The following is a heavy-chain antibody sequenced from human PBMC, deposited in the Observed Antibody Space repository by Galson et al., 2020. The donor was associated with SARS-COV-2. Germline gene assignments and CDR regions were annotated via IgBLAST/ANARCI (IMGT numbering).Heavy chain of an antibody. D-gene: IGHD6-6*01. J-gene: IGHJ4*02. CDR3: AKHYGSSSSYYFEY. Sequence: GESLKTSCAASGFTFNNYAMTWVRQAPGKGLEWVSSITGDGGRTYYADSVKGRFTISRDTSKNTLYLQMIRLRTDDTAIYYCAKHYGSSSSYYFEYWGQGTLVTVSS. CDR2: ITGDGGRT. CDR1: GFTFNNYA. V-gene: IGHV3-23*01.